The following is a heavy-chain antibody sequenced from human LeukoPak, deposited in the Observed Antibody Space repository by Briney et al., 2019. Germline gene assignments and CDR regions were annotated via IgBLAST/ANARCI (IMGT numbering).Heavy chain of an antibody. Sequence: GGSLRLSCAASGFTFSNYWVHWVRQAPGKGLVWVSRINRDGSTTKYADSVKGRFTVSRDNAKNTLNLQMNSLRAEDTAVYYCARDKKGGESSEIDYWGQGTLVTVSS. CDR3: ARDKKGGESSEIDY. J-gene: IGHJ4*02. V-gene: IGHV3-74*03. CDR2: INRDGSTT. D-gene: IGHD3-10*01. CDR1: GFTFSNYW.